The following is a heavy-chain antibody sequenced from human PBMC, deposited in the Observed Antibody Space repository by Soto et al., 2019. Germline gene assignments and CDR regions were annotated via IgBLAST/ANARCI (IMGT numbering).Heavy chain of an antibody. V-gene: IGHV4-4*02. J-gene: IGHJ5*02. D-gene: IGHD2-15*01. CDR2: ISPGGIA. CDR3: AENADCRGGAKYIVGWFDP. Sequence: QVHLQESGPGLVEPSGTLSLTCSVSGGSVGDHGWWTWVRQSPVKGLEWIGEISPGGIATYNPSHKKRVTTTIDRYKSHFYLTLNSMTAADTAVYYCAENADCRGGAKYIVGWFDPWGQGTLVTVSS. CDR1: GGSVGDHGW.